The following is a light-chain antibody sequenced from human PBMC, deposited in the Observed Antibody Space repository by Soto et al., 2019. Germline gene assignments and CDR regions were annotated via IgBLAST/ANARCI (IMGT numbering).Light chain of an antibody. CDR2: DAS. Sequence: EIVMTQSPATLSVSPGDTASLSCRASQNVNNDLAWYQQKPGQAPWLLIYDASTRATGIPARFRGSGSGAEFTLTISSLQSEDFAVYYCQQYDNWPLTFGGGTKVDIK. CDR3: QQYDNWPLT. J-gene: IGKJ4*01. V-gene: IGKV3-15*01. CDR1: QNVNND.